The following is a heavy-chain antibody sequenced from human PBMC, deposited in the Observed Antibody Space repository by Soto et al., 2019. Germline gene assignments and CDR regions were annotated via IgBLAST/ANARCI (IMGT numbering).Heavy chain of an antibody. D-gene: IGHD4-17*01. CDR2: IIPIFGTA. Sequence: QVQLVQSGAEVKKPGSSVKVSCKASGGTFSSYAISWVRQAPGQGLEWMGGIIPIFGTANYAQKFQGRVTITADKSTSTAYMELSSLRSEDTAVYHCASEGDYGGNPIEDYWGQGTLVTVSS. V-gene: IGHV1-69*06. J-gene: IGHJ4*02. CDR3: ASEGDYGGNPIEDY. CDR1: GGTFSSYA.